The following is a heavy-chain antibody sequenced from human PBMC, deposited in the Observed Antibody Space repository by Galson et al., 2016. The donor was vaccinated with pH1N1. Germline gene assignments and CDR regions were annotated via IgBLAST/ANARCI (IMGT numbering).Heavy chain of an antibody. D-gene: IGHD3-10*01. Sequence: SLRLSCAASGFTLSDYYMTWLRQAPGKGLEWVSQISSGGTYANYEDSVKGRFTISRHNAKNSVFLQMNSLRVDDTAVYYCARDLVRGAAFDIWGQGTTVIVSS. V-gene: IGHV3-11*05. J-gene: IGHJ3*02. CDR3: ARDLVRGAAFDI. CDR1: GFTLSDYY. CDR2: ISSGGTYA.